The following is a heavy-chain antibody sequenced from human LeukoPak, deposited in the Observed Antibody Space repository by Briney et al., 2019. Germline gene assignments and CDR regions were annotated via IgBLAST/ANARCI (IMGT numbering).Heavy chain of an antibody. CDR1: GGSIRSRGYY. CDR2: IYDSGST. Sequence: SETLSLTCTVSGGSIRSRGYYWGWIRQPPGRGLEWIANIYDSGSTDYNPSLMSRVTLSVDTSKNQFSLKLTSVTAADTAIYYCARVGEWNDLVFWGQGTLVTVSS. V-gene: IGHV4-39*07. J-gene: IGHJ4*02. D-gene: IGHD1-1*01. CDR3: ARVGEWNDLVF.